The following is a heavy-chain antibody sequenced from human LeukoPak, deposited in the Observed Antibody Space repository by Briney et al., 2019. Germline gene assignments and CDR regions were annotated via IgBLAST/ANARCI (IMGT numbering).Heavy chain of an antibody. V-gene: IGHV4-39*07. CDR3: AIAYYDDAFDI. CDR2: INHSGST. D-gene: IGHD3-22*01. Sequence: SETLSLTCTVSGGSISSSSYYWGWIRQPPGKGLEWIGEINHSGSTNYNPSLKSRVTISVDTSKNQFSLKLSSVTAADTAVYYCAIAYYDDAFDIWGQGTMVTVSS. CDR1: GGSISSSSYY. J-gene: IGHJ3*02.